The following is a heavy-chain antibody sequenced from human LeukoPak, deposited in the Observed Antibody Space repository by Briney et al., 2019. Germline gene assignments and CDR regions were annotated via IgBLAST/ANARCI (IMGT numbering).Heavy chain of an antibody. J-gene: IGHJ6*02. Sequence: SETLSLTCTVSGASIRGSAYYWSWTRQPPGKGLEWIGNIYHSGNTYYNPSLKSRVIMSVDRFKNHFSLQLSSVTAADTAIYYCARDSGGYSLTPYAMDVWGQGTTVTVSS. CDR1: GASIRGSAYY. CDR2: IYHSGNT. V-gene: IGHV4-30-2*01. D-gene: IGHD5-18*01. CDR3: ARDSGGYSLTPYAMDV.